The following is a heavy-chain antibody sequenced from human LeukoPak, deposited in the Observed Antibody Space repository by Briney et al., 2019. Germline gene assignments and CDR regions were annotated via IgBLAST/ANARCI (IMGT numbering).Heavy chain of an antibody. CDR1: GGSISGYY. J-gene: IGHJ4*02. D-gene: IGHD2-21*02. V-gene: IGHV4-59*01. CDR2: LYYRRGA. CDR3: ARWTDCGGDCHILDH. Sequence: KPSETLSLTCTASGGSISGYYWSWSRQPPGKGVEWIGNLYYRRGAWYKSSLKSRVTTSVDTSKNEFSLKLTSVTAADTAVYFCARWTDCGGDCHILDHWGQGILVTVSS.